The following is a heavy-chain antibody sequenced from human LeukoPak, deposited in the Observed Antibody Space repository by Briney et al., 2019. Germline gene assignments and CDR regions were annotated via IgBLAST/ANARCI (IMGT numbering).Heavy chain of an antibody. CDR3: AKLVGASNFDY. V-gene: IGHV3-23*01. J-gene: IGHJ4*02. CDR1: GFTFSSYA. D-gene: IGHD1-26*01. CDR2: ISGIGGGST. Sequence: GGSLRLSCAASGFTFSSYAMNWVRQTPGKGLEWVSAISGIGGGSTYYADSVKGRFIISRDNSKNTLYVQMNSLRAEDTAVYYCAKLVGASNFDYWGQGTLVTVSS.